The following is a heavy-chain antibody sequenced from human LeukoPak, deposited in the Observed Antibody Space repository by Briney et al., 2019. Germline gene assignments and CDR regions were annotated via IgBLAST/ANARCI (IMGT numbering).Heavy chain of an antibody. CDR1: GFTFSSYG. V-gene: IGHV3-30*02. Sequence: GGSLRLSCAASGFTFSSYGMHWVRQAPGKGLEWVAFIRYDGSNKYYADSVKGRFTISGDNSKNTLYLQMNSLRAEDTAVYYCAKEGGPAGFYYYYYMDVWGKGTTVTVSS. CDR2: IRYDGSNK. J-gene: IGHJ6*03. CDR3: AKEGGPAGFYYYYYMDV.